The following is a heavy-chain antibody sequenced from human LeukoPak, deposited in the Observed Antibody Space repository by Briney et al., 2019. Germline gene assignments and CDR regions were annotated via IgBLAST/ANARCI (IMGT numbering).Heavy chain of an antibody. D-gene: IGHD1-14*01. CDR2: INPNSGGT. V-gene: IGHV1-2*02. CDR1: GYTFTGYY. J-gene: IGHJ3*02. Sequence: GPVKVSCKASGYTFTGYYMHWVRQAPGQGLEWMGWINPNSGGTNYAQKFQGRVTMTRDTSISTAYMELSRLRSDDTAVYYCAREVGTNLGAFDIWGQGTMVTVSS. CDR3: AREVGTNLGAFDI.